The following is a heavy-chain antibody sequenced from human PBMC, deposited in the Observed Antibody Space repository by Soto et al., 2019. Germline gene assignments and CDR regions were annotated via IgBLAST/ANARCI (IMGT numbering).Heavy chain of an antibody. Sequence: ASVKVSCKASGYTFTSYAMHWVRQAPGQGLEWMGWINPNSGGTNYAQKFQGWVTMTRDTSISTAYMELSRLRSDDTAVYYCARGVRRYYDSSGYYFFDYWGQGTLVTVSS. J-gene: IGHJ4*02. CDR1: GYTFTSYA. D-gene: IGHD3-22*01. CDR3: ARGVRRYYDSSGYYFFDY. V-gene: IGHV1-2*04. CDR2: INPNSGGT.